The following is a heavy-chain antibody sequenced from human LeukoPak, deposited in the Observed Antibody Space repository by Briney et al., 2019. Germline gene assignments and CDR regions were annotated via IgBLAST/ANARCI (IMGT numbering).Heavy chain of an antibody. CDR3: ATGVAAYYCFDY. V-gene: IGHV1-24*01. CDR2: FDPEDGET. Sequence: ASEKVSCKVSGYTLTELSMHWVRQAPGKGLEWMGGFDPEDGETIYAQKFQGRVTMTEDTSTDTAYMELSSLRSEDTAVYYCATGVAAYYCFDYWGQGTLVTVSS. J-gene: IGHJ4*02. CDR1: GYTLTELS. D-gene: IGHD6-13*01.